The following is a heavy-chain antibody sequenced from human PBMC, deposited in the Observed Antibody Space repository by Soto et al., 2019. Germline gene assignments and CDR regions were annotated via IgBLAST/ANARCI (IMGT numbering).Heavy chain of an antibody. Sequence: ASVKVSCKASGGTFSSYAISWVRQAPGQGLEWMGGIIPIFGTANYAQKFQGRVTITADESTSTAYMELSSLRSEDTAVYYCARGRCRSSSNPEDYWGQGTLVTVSS. CDR2: IIPIFGTA. CDR1: GGTFSSYA. V-gene: IGHV1-69*13. CDR3: ARGRCRSSSNPEDY. J-gene: IGHJ4*02. D-gene: IGHD6-6*01.